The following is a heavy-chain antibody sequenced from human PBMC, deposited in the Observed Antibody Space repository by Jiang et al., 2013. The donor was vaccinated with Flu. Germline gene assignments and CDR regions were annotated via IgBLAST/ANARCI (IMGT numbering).Heavy chain of an antibody. Sequence: SGPGLVKPSETLSLTCTVSGGSISSYYWSWIRQPPGKGLEWIGYIYYSGSTNYNPSLKSRVTISVDTSKNQFSLKLSSVTAADTAVYYCARQRGSSWYSWFDPWGQGTLVTVSS. CDR2: IYYSGST. CDR3: ARQRGSSWYSWFDP. V-gene: IGHV4-59*08. J-gene: IGHJ5*02. D-gene: IGHD6-13*01. CDR1: GGSISSYY.